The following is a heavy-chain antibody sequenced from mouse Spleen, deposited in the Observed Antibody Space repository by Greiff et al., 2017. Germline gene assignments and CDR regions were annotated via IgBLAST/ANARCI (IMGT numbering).Heavy chain of an antibody. CDR3: AKGYYGSSSWFAY. Sequence: VQLQQSGPSLVQPSQSLSITCTVSGFSLTSYGVHWVRQSPGKGLEWLGVIWRGGSTDYNAAFMSRLSITKDNSKSQVFFKMNSLQADDTAIYYCAKGYYGSSSWFAYWGQGTLVTVSA. V-gene: IGHV2-5-1*01. J-gene: IGHJ3*01. D-gene: IGHD1-1*01. CDR1: GFSLTSYG. CDR2: IWRGGST.